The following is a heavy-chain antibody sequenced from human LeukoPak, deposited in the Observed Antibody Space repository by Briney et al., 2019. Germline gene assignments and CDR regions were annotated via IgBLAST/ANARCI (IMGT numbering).Heavy chain of an antibody. V-gene: IGHV3-7*01. CDR2: IKQDGSEK. CDR3: ARDPLTLYAYYMDV. CDR1: GFTFSCYW. J-gene: IGHJ6*03. D-gene: IGHD3-9*01. Sequence: GALRLSCAASGFTFSCYWMSWVRPAPVKGLEWVAKIKQDGSEKYYGDSVKGRFTISRDNAKNSLYLQMNSLRGEDTAVYYCARDPLTLYAYYMDVWGKGTTVTVSS.